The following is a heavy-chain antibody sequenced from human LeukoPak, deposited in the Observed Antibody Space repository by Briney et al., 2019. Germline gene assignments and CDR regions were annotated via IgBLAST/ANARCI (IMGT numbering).Heavy chain of an antibody. Sequence: SETLSLTCAVYGGSFSGYYWSWIRQPPGKGLEWIGEINHSGSTNYNPSLKSRVTISVDTSKNQFSLKLSSVTAADTAVYYCARRGGIAARHYYFDYWGQGTLVTVSS. V-gene: IGHV4-34*01. CDR1: GGSFSGYY. D-gene: IGHD6-6*01. CDR2: INHSGST. CDR3: ARRGGIAARHYYFDY. J-gene: IGHJ4*02.